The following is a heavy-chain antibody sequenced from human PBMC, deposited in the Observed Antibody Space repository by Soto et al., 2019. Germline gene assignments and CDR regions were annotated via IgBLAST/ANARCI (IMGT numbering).Heavy chain of an antibody. J-gene: IGHJ6*02. D-gene: IGHD4-4*01. CDR2: IYYSGST. CDR3: ARVTTVKARYYYYYGMDV. CDR1: GGSISSYY. V-gene: IGHV4-59*01. Sequence: SETLSLTCTVSGGSISSYYWSWIRQPPGKGLEWIGYIYYSGSTNYNPSLKSRVTISVDTSKNQFSLKLSSVTAADTAVYYCARVTTVKARYYYYYGMDVWGQGTTVTVSS.